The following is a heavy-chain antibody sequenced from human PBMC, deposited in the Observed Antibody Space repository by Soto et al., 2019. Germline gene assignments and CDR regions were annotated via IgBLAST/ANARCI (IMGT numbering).Heavy chain of an antibody. CDR1: GYTFTSYG. J-gene: IGHJ5*02. V-gene: IGHV1-18*01. CDR3: ARERTAMVTFWFDP. CDR2: ISAYNGNT. Sequence: ASVKVSCKASGYTFTSYGISWVRQAPGQGLEWMGWISAYNGNTNYAQKLQGRVTMTTDTSTSTAYMELRSLRSDDTAVYYCARERTAMVTFWFDPWGQGTVVTVSS. D-gene: IGHD5-18*01.